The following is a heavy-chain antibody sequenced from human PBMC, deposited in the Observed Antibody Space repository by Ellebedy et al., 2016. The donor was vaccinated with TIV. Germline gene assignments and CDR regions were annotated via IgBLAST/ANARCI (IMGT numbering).Heavy chain of an antibody. V-gene: IGHV4-39*01. D-gene: IGHD3-3*01. Sequence: SETLSLTCTVSGGSISSSSYYWGWIRQPPGKGLEWIGSIYYSGSTYYNPSLKSRVTISVDTSKNQFSLKLSSVTAADTAVYYCVGGRFLEWLLYFDYWGQGTLVTVSS. CDR3: VGGRFLEWLLYFDY. CDR2: IYYSGST. J-gene: IGHJ4*02. CDR1: GGSISSSSYY.